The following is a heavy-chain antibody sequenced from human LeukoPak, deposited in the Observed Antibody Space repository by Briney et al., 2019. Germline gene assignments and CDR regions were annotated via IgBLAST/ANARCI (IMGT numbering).Heavy chain of an antibody. D-gene: IGHD4-23*01. CDR1: GYTFTSYY. V-gene: IGHV1-46*01. J-gene: IGHJ1*01. Sequence: ASVKVSCKASGYTFTSYYMHWVRQAPGQGLEWMGIINPSGGSTSYAQKFQGRVTMTRDTSTSTVYMELSSLRSEGTAVYYCAREKGTDYGGNSERLQHWGQGTLVTVSS. CDR2: INPSGGST. CDR3: AREKGTDYGGNSERLQH.